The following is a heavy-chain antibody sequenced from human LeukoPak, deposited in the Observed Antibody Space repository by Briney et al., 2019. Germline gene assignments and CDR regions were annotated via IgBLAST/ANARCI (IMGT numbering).Heavy chain of an antibody. D-gene: IGHD3-10*01. CDR3: ARRGGSGRNFDY. J-gene: IGHJ4*02. CDR1: GASVSSGGYY. Sequence: SETLSLTCTVSGASVSSGGYYWSWIRQPPGKGLEWIGYIYYSGSTNYNPSLKSRVTISVDTSKNQFSLKVNSVTAADTAIYYCARRGGSGRNFDYWGQGTLVTVSS. CDR2: IYYSGST. V-gene: IGHV4-61*08.